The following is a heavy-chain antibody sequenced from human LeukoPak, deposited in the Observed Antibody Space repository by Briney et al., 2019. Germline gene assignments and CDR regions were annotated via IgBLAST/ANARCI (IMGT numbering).Heavy chain of an antibody. CDR1: GFTFSNAW. CDR3: AKCQSWELLLLDY. CDR2: IKSKTDGGTT. D-gene: IGHD1-26*01. V-gene: IGHV3-15*07. Sequence: PGGSLRLSCAASGFTFSNAWMNWVRQAPGKGLEWVGRIKSKTDGGTTDYAAPVKGRFTISRDDSKNTLYLQMNSLKTEDTAVYYCAKCQSWELLLLDYWGQGTLVTVSS. J-gene: IGHJ4*02.